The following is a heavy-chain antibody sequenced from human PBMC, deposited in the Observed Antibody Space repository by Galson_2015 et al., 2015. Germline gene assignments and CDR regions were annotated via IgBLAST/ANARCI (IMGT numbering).Heavy chain of an antibody. CDR3: ARSVPGFLEWLGSDYFDY. V-gene: IGHV4-39*01. J-gene: IGHJ4*02. CDR2: IYYSGST. Sequence: SETLSLTCTVSGGSISSSSYYWGWIRQPPGKGLEWIGSIYYSGSTYYNPSLKSRVTISVDTSKNQFSLKLSSVTAADTAVYYCARSVPGFLEWLGSDYFDYWGQGTLVTVSS. CDR1: GGSISSSSYY. D-gene: IGHD3-3*01.